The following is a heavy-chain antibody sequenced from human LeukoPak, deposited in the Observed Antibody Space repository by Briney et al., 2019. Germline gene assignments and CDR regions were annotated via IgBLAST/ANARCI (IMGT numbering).Heavy chain of an antibody. J-gene: IGHJ6*02. V-gene: IGHV4-59*01. CDR1: GGSISSYY. D-gene: IGHD3-3*01. CDR3: ARLSTDFWSGPSYYYYYGMDV. Sequence: SETLSLTCTVSGGSISSYYWSWIRQPPGKGLEWIGYIYYSGSTNYNPSLKSRVTISVDTSKNQFSLKLSSVTAADTAVYYCARLSTDFWSGPSYYYYYGMDVWGQGTTVTVSS. CDR2: IYYSGST.